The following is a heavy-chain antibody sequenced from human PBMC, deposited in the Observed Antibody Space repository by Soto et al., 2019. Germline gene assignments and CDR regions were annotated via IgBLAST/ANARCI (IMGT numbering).Heavy chain of an antibody. CDR2: TYYRSNWRH. D-gene: IGHD6-19*01. CDR3: ARGVAGSGFDL. CDR1: GDSVSSNTAA. J-gene: IGHJ4*02. V-gene: IGHV6-1*01. Sequence: SHTLSLTCAISGDSVSSNTAAWNWIRSSPSRGLEWLGRTYYRSNWRHDYAVSVKSRITVNPDTSKNHFSLQLNSVTPDDAAVYYCARGVAGSGFDLWGQGTLLTVSS.